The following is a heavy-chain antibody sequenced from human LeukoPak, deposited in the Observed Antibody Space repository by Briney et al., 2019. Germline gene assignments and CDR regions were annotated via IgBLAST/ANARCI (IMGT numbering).Heavy chain of an antibody. D-gene: IGHD1-26*01. CDR3: ARVPRIVGAINAFDI. J-gene: IGHJ3*02. V-gene: IGHV1-69*13. CDR2: IIPIFGTA. Sequence: SVKVSCKASGCTFSSYAISWVRQAPGQGLEWMGGIIPIFGTANYAQKFQGRVTITADESTSTAYMELSSLRSEDTAVYYCARVPRIVGAINAFDIWGQGTMVTVSS. CDR1: GCTFSSYA.